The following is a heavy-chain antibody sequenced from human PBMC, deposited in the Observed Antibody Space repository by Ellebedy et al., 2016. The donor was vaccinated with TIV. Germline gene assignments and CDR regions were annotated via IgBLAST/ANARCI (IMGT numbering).Heavy chain of an antibody. CDR1: GFNFRSYW. CDR2: IRQEGDEI. V-gene: IGHV3-7*01. Sequence: GESLKISCAASGFNFRSYWMTWVRQAPGKGLEWVAKIRQEGDEIYYVESVKGRFTISRDNAKNSLFLQMNSLRVDDTAVYYCVRRASYGDYAVQVNPWFDPWGQGTLVTVSS. D-gene: IGHD4-17*01. CDR3: VRRASYGDYAVQVNPWFDP. J-gene: IGHJ5*02.